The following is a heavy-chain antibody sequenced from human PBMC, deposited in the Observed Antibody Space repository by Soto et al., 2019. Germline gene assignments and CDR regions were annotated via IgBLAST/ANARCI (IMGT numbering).Heavy chain of an antibody. Sequence: VSLRLSCAAXGFIFSDYAMSWVRQAPGKGLQWVSTISSGGDTTHYAVSVMGRFTISRDNSKSTMYLQMNSLRAEDTAVYYCAKDPSTGYADYWGQGTLVTVSS. J-gene: IGHJ4*02. CDR3: AKDPSTGYADY. V-gene: IGHV3-23*01. D-gene: IGHD3-9*01. CDR2: ISSGGDTT. CDR1: GFIFSDYA.